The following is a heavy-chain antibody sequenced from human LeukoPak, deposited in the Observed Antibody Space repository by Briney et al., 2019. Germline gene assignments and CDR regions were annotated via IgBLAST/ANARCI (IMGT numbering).Heavy chain of an antibody. CDR2: IWYDGSNK. V-gene: IGHV3-30*02. CDR3: AKEPGEGAGSYYNY. Sequence: GGSLRLSCTASGFTFSNHGLHWVRQAPGKGLEWMALIWYDGSNKYYADSVKGRFTISRDNSKNTLYLQMNSLRAEDTAVYYCAKEPGEGAGSYYNYWGQGTLVTVSS. CDR1: GFTFSNHG. J-gene: IGHJ4*02. D-gene: IGHD3-10*01.